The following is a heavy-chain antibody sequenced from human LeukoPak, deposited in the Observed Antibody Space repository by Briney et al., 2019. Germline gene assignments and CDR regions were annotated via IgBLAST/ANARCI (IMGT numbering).Heavy chain of an antibody. CDR3: ARAERGYDY. CDR2: IYSGGTT. J-gene: IGHJ4*02. V-gene: IGHV3-66*01. CDR1: GFTISSNF. Sequence: PGGSLRLSCAASGFTISSNFMSWVRQAPGKGLEWVSVIYSGGTTYYADSVKGRFTISRDNSKNTLYLQMSSLRAEDTAVYYCARAERGYDYWGQGTLVTVSA. D-gene: IGHD5-12*01.